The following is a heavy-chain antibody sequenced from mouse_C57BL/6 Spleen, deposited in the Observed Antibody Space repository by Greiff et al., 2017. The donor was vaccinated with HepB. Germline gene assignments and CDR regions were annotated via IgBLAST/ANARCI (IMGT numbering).Heavy chain of an antibody. CDR3: ARDQGGYTYWYFDV. V-gene: IGHV3-6*01. D-gene: IGHD2-2*01. CDR1: GYSITSGYY. J-gene: IGHJ1*03. CDR2: ISYDGSN. Sequence: EVKLMESGPGLVKPSQSLSLTCSVTGYSITSGYYWNWIRQFPGNKLEWMGYISYDGSNNYNPSLKNRISITRDTSKNQFFLKLNSVTTEDTATYYCARDQGGYTYWYFDVWGTGTTVTVSS.